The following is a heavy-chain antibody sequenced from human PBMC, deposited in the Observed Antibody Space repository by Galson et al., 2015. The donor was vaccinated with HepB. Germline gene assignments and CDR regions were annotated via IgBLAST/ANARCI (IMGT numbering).Heavy chain of an antibody. V-gene: IGHV1-2*04. CDR2: INPNSGGT. CDR3: ARGDPDYYDSSGYAFDI. J-gene: IGHJ3*02. Sequence: SVKVSCKASGYTFTGYYMHWVRQAPGQGLEWMGWINPNSGGTNYAQKFQGWVTMTRDTSISTAYMELSRLRSDDTAVYYCARGDPDYYDSSGYAFDIWGQGTMVTVSS. CDR1: GYTFTGYY. D-gene: IGHD3-22*01.